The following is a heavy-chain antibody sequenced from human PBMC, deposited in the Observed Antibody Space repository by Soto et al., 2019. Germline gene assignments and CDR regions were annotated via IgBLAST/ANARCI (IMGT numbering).Heavy chain of an antibody. D-gene: IGHD3-22*01. CDR1: GGSFSGYY. CDR3: ARVLGYYYDRTGAFDI. V-gene: IGHV4-34*01. J-gene: IGHJ3*02. CDR2: INHSGST. Sequence: QVQLQQWGAGLLKPSETLSLTCAVYGGSFSGYYWSWIRQPPGKGLEWIGEINHSGSTNYNPSLKSRVTISVDTSKNQFSLKLSSVTAADTAVYYCARVLGYYYDRTGAFDIWGQGTMVTVSS.